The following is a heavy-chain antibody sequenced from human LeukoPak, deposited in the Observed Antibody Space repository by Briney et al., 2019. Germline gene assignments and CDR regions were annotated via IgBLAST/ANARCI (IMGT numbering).Heavy chain of an antibody. Sequence: GGALRLSCAASGFTFSSYWMSWVRQAPGKGLEGVANIKQDGSEKYYVDSVKGRFTISRDNDKNSLYLQMNSLRAEDTAVYYCARVEGGWYGYSLVDYWGQGTLVTVSS. CDR1: GFTFSSYW. CDR3: ARVEGGWYGYSLVDY. D-gene: IGHD6-19*01. J-gene: IGHJ4*02. V-gene: IGHV3-7*01. CDR2: IKQDGSEK.